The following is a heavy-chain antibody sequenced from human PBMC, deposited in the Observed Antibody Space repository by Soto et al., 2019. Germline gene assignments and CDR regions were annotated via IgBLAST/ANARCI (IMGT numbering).Heavy chain of an antibody. CDR3: ARKDSSSAFDY. V-gene: IGHV5-51*01. CDR2: IYPGDSDT. Sequence: GESLKISCKGSGYSFTTYWVGWVRQMPGKGLEWMGIIYPGDSDTRYSPSFQGQVTISADKYISTAYLQWSSLKASDTAMYYCARKDSSSAFDYWGQGTLVTVSS. J-gene: IGHJ4*02. CDR1: GYSFTTYW. D-gene: IGHD3-22*01.